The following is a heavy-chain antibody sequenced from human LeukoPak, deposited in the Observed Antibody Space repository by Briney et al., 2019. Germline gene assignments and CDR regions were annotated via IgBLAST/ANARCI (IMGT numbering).Heavy chain of an antibody. CDR1: GFTFSSYA. CDR3: ANLGGYCSSTSCSTPFDY. D-gene: IGHD2-2*01. Sequence: GGSLRLSCAASGFTFSSYAMSWVRQAPGKGLEWVSAISGSGGCTYYADSVKGRFTISRDNSKNTLYLQLNSLRAEDTAVYYCANLGGYCSSTSCSTPFDYWGQGTLVTVSS. CDR2: ISGSGGCT. V-gene: IGHV3-23*01. J-gene: IGHJ4*02.